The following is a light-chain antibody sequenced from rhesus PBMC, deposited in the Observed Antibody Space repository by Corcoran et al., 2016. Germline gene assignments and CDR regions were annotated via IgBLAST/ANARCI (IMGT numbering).Light chain of an antibody. V-gene: IGKV3S11*01. CDR3: LQSSNWPRT. CDR1: QSVSSH. CDR2: GAS. Sequence: QIVMTQSPATLALSPGERATLSCRASQSVSSHLAWYQQKPGQAPRLLIYGASTRATGIPDRFSGSGSGTEFTLTLSILEPEDFGVYFCLQSSNWPRTFGQGTKVEIE. J-gene: IGKJ1*01.